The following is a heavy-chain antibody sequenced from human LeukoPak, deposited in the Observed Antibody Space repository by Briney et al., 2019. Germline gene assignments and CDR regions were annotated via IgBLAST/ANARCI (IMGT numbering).Heavy chain of an antibody. Sequence: SETLSLTCAVYGGSFSGYYWSWIRQPPGKGLEWIGEINHSGSTNYNPSLKSRVTISVDTSKNQFSLKLSSVTAADTAVYYCARGPQLALFDHWGQGTLVTVSS. D-gene: IGHD6-13*01. CDR3: ARGPQLALFDH. J-gene: IGHJ4*02. V-gene: IGHV4-34*01. CDR2: INHSGST. CDR1: GGSFSGYY.